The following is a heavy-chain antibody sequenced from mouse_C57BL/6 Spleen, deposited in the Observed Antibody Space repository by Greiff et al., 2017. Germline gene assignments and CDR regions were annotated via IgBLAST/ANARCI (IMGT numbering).Heavy chain of an antibody. Sequence: VQLQESGAELVKPGASVKISCKASGYALSSYWMNWVKQRPGQGLAWIGQIYPGDGDNNSNGKVKGKATLTAYRSSSTAYMQLSSLTSDDSAVYFCARYYGISYFDYWGQGTTLTVSS. CDR1: GYALSSYW. V-gene: IGHV1-80*01. D-gene: IGHD1-1*01. CDR2: IYPGDGDN. J-gene: IGHJ2*01. CDR3: ARYYGISYFDY.